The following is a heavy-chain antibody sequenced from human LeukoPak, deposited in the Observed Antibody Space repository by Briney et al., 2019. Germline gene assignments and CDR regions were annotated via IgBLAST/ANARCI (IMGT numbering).Heavy chain of an antibody. V-gene: IGHV4-59*12. CDR1: GGSISSFY. CDR2: IYHSGRI. Sequence: SETLSLTCTVSGGSISSFYWSWIRQPPGRGLEWFGYIYHSGRIYYNPSLKSRVTISVDTSKNQFSLKLSSVTAADTAVYYCARDDYYDSSGYVDYYDGMDVWGQGTTVTVSS. D-gene: IGHD3-22*01. CDR3: ARDDYYDSSGYVDYYDGMDV. J-gene: IGHJ6*02.